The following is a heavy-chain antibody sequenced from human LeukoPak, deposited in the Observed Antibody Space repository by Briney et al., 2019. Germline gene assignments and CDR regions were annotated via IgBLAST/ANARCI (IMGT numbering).Heavy chain of an antibody. CDR3: ASDSSLDY. D-gene: IGHD6-19*01. CDR1: GFTFDDYA. J-gene: IGHJ4*02. V-gene: IGHV3-9*01. CDR2: ISWNSGSI. Sequence: GGSLRLSCAASGFTFDDYAMHWVRQAPGKGLEWVSGISWNSGSIGYADSVKGRFTISRDNAKNSLYLQMNSLRAEDTALYYCASDSSLDYWGQGTLVTVSS.